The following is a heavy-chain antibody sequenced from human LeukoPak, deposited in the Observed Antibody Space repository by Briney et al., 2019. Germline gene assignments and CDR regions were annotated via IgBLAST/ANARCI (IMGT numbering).Heavy chain of an antibody. CDR2: INPNSGGT. CDR3: ARVSTISGRATTPFDY. Sequence: ASVKVSCKASGYTFTGYYMHWVRQAPGQGLEWMGWINPNSGGTNYAQKFQGRVTMTRDTSINTAYTELSRLRSDDTAVYYCARVSTISGRATTPFDYWGQGTLVTVSS. D-gene: IGHD1-26*01. J-gene: IGHJ4*02. CDR1: GYTFTGYY. V-gene: IGHV1-2*02.